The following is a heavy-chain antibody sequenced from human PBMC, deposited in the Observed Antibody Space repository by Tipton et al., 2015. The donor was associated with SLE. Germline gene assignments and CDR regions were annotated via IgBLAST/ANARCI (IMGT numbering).Heavy chain of an antibody. D-gene: IGHD2-8*01. Sequence: SLRLSCAASGFTFVTYAMHWSRRAPAKGLEGLALISYDGGNKIHAESVEGRFTISRDNSRNTLYLQMKSLRPEDTAVYYCASRMAVGAFDFWGHGTLVIVSP. J-gene: IGHJ3*01. CDR2: ISYDGGNK. CDR1: GFTFVTYA. V-gene: IGHV3-30*04. CDR3: ASRMAVGAFDF.